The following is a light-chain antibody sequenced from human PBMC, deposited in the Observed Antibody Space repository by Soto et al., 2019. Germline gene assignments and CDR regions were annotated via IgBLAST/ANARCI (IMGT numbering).Light chain of an antibody. CDR3: QQYATTPIT. V-gene: IGKV3-20*01. J-gene: IGKJ5*01. Sequence: EIVLTQAPGTLSLSPGERATLSCRASQSVSSSYLAWYQQKPGQSPRLLIYGASSRATGIPDRFSGSGSGAAFTLTISRLEPEDFALYYCQQYATTPITFGQGTRLEIK. CDR2: GAS. CDR1: QSVSSSY.